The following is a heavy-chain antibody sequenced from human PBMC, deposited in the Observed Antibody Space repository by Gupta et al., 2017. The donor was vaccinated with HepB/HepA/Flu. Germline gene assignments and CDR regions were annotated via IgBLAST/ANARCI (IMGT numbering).Heavy chain of an antibody. CDR3: ARDLTESEGSYYFDY. D-gene: IGHD1-26*01. J-gene: IGHJ4*02. V-gene: IGHV3-21*01. CDR2: ISSSSSYI. CDR1: GFTFSSYG. Sequence: EVQLVESGGGLVKPGGSLRLSCAASGFTFSSYGMNWVRQAPGKGLGWVSPISSSSSYIYYADSVKGRFTISRDNAKNSLYLQMNSLRAGDTAVYYCARDLTESEGSYYFDYWGQGTLVTVSS.